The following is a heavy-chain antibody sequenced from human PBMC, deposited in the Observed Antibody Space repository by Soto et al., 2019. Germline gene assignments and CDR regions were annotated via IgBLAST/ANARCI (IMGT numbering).Heavy chain of an antibody. CDR2: IIPIFGTA. CDR3: ARLEHQLEVYAFDI. Sequence: QVQLVQSGAEVKKPGSSVKVSCKASGGTFSSYAISWVRQAPGQGLEWMGGIIPIFGTANYAQKFQGRGTITEDEATSTAYMEMSSLRSEDTAVYYCARLEHQLEVYAFDIWGQGTMVTVSS. V-gene: IGHV1-69*12. CDR1: GGTFSSYA. D-gene: IGHD6-13*01. J-gene: IGHJ3*02.